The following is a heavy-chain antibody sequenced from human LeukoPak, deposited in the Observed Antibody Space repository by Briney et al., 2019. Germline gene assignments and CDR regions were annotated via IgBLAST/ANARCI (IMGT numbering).Heavy chain of an antibody. J-gene: IGHJ5*02. D-gene: IGHD3-10*01. CDR1: GGSISGYY. Sequence: PSETLSLTCTVSGGSISGYYWSWIRQPPGKGLEWIGYIFYSGSTNYNPSLKSRVTISVDTSKNQFSLKLSSVTAADTAVYYCARVGGGYYGSGSSQYNWFDPWGQGTLVTVSS. CDR3: ARVGGGYYGSGSSQYNWFDP. CDR2: IFYSGST. V-gene: IGHV4-59*08.